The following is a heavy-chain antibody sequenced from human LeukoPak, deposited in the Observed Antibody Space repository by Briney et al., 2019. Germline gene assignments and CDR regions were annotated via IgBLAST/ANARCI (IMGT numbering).Heavy chain of an antibody. D-gene: IGHD4-17*01. J-gene: IGHJ4*02. CDR3: ATHFAVTKVPPQIFDY. Sequence: SVKVSCKASGGTFSSYAISWVRQAPGQGLEWMGRIIPILGIANYAQKFQGRVTITADKSTSTAYMELSSLRSEDTAVYYCATHFAVTKVPPQIFDYWGQGTLVTVSS. V-gene: IGHV1-69*04. CDR2: IIPILGIA. CDR1: GGTFSSYA.